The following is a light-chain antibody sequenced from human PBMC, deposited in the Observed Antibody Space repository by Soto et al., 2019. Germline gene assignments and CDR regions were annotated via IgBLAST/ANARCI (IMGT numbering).Light chain of an antibody. J-gene: IGLJ2*01. CDR1: SSDVGGYNY. CDR3: SSFAGGGNPVL. Sequence: QSALTQPPSASGSLGQSVTISCTGTSSDVGGYNYVSWHQQHPGKAPKVMIYEVTKRPPGVPDRFSGSKSGNTASLTVSGLKAEDEYDYYCSSFAGGGNPVLLGGGTKVTVL. CDR2: EVT. V-gene: IGLV2-8*01.